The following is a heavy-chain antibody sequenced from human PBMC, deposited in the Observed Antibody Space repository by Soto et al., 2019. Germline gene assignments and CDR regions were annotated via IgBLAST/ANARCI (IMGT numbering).Heavy chain of an antibody. Sequence: NPSETLSLTCAVYGGSFSGYYWSWIRQPPGKGLEWIGEINHSGSTNYNPSLKSRVTISVDTSKNQFSLKLSSVTAADTAVYYCARVGRRGTGAKNWFAPWGQGTLVTVSS. CDR1: GGSFSGYY. V-gene: IGHV4-34*01. J-gene: IGHJ5*02. CDR2: INHSGST. D-gene: IGHD2-15*01. CDR3: ARVGRRGTGAKNWFAP.